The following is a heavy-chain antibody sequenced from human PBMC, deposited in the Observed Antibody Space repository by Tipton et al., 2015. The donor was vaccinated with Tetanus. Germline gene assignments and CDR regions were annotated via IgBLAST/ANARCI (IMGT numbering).Heavy chain of an antibody. Sequence: SLRLSCAASGFTFTSYTMNWVRQAPGKGLGWVSSISSSSTYIYYADSVKGRFTISRDNAKNSLYLQMNSLRAEDTAVYSCARGMAEASNCGGDCYSGYWGQGTLVTVSS. CDR3: ARGMAEASNCGGDCYSGY. D-gene: IGHD2-21*02. CDR2: ISSSSTYI. CDR1: GFTFTSYT. J-gene: IGHJ4*02. V-gene: IGHV3-21*01.